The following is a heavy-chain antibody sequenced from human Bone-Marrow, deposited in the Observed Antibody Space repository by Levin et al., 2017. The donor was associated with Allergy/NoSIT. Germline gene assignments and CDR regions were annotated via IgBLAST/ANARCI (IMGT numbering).Heavy chain of an antibody. CDR1: GGSIRSSGYC. V-gene: IGHV4-39*01. J-gene: IGHJ4*02. CDR3: ARQTDGTSKTDY. D-gene: IGHD2-21*02. CDR2: VRNTGTT. Sequence: SCTFSGGSIRSSGYCWGWIRQPPGKGLEWIGMVRNTGTTYYNPSLKSRVTMSVDTSKNQFSLKLTSVTAADTAVYYCARQTDGTSKTDYWGQGTLVTVSS.